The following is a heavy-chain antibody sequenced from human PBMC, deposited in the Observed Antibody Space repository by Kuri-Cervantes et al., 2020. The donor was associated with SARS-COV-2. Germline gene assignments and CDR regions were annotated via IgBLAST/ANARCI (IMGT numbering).Heavy chain of an antibody. CDR3: AKRYDTSGDYWHYFDY. Sequence: GGSLRLSCAASGFTFSSYWMSWVRQAPGKGLEWVSAISRSGASTYYADSVKGRFTISRDNSRNTLNLQMNSLRAEDTAVYYCAKRYDTSGDYWHYFDYWGQGTLVTVSS. D-gene: IGHD3-22*01. V-gene: IGHV3-23*01. J-gene: IGHJ4*02. CDR2: ISRSGAST. CDR1: GFTFSSYW.